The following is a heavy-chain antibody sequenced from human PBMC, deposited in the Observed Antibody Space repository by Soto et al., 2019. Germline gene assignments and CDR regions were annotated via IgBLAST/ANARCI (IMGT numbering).Heavy chain of an antibody. J-gene: IGHJ4*02. V-gene: IGHV4-59*02. CDR1: GDSVTSHY. D-gene: IGHD2-2*02. CDR3: ATSYGNACYTF. CDR2: MHYTGFS. Sequence: SETLSLTCSFSGDSVTSHYFTWIRQSPEKGLEWIGYMHYTGFSHYNPPLKSRLTISVDKSKNQFTLQLTSVTVADTAVYYCATSYGNACYTFWGQGTQVTVSS.